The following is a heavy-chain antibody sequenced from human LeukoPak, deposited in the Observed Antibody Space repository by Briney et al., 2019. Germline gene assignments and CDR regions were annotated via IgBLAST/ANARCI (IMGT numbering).Heavy chain of an antibody. CDR2: IYYSGST. V-gene: IGHV4-39*07. D-gene: IGHD4-17*01. Sequence: PSETLSLTCTVSGGSISSSSYYWGWIRQPPGKGLEWIGSIYYSGSTYYNPSLKSRVTIPVDTSKNQFSLKLSSVTAADTAVYYCARGGGDYGDFGDAFDIWGQGTMVTVSS. J-gene: IGHJ3*02. CDR3: ARGGGDYGDFGDAFDI. CDR1: GGSISSSSYY.